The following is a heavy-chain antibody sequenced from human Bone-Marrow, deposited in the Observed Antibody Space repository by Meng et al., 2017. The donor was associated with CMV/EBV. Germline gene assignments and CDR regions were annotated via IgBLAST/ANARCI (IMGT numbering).Heavy chain of an antibody. J-gene: IGHJ4*02. D-gene: IGHD1-14*01. CDR1: GFTFSNYW. V-gene: IGHV3-7*01. Sequence: GGSLRLSCAVSGFTFSNYWMTWVRQGPGKGLEWVANIKEDGSGKNYVDSVKGRFTITRDNARGSLYLQMNSLRAEDSGVYYCARDAMWKPVDYWGQGTLVTVSS. CDR2: IKEDGSGK. CDR3: ARDAMWKPVDY.